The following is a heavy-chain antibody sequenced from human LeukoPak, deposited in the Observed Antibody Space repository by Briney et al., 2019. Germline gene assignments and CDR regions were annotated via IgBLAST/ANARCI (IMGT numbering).Heavy chain of an antibody. V-gene: IGHV3-23*01. CDR3: ANQNSGWSSSFDY. CDR1: GFTFSSYG. J-gene: IGHJ4*02. D-gene: IGHD6-19*01. Sequence: PGGSLRLSCAAPGFTFSSYGMTWLRQTPAKGLEWVSAISGSGETTYYSDSVKGRFTISRDNSKNTLYLQMNSLRAEDTAVYYCANQNSGWSSSFDYWGQGTLVTVSS. CDR2: ISGSGETT.